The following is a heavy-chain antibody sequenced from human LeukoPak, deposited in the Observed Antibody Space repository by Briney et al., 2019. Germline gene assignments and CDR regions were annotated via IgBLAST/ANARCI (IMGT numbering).Heavy chain of an antibody. CDR3: ARSNSSIAARDPHYYMDV. CDR2: MNPNSGNT. Sequence: GASVKVSCKASGYTFTSYDINWVRQATGQGLEWMGWMNPNSGNTGYAQKLQGRVTMTRNTSISTAYMELSSLRSEDTAVYYCARSNSSIAARDPHYYMDVWGKGTTVTVSS. V-gene: IGHV1-8*01. CDR1: GYTFTSYD. D-gene: IGHD6-6*01. J-gene: IGHJ6*03.